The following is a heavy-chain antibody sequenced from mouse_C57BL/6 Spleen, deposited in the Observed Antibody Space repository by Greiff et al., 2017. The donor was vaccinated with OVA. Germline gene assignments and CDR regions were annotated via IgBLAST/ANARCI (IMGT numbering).Heavy chain of an antibody. CDR1: GYAFSSSW. J-gene: IGHJ4*01. CDR3: ARSGSSFYYYAMDY. V-gene: IGHV1-82*01. CDR2: IYPGDGDT. D-gene: IGHD1-1*01. Sequence: VKLVESGPELVKPGASVKISCKASGYAFSSSWMNWVKQRPGKGLEWIGRIYPGDGDTNYNGKFKGKATLTADKSSSTAYMQLSSLTSEDSAVYFCARSGSSFYYYAMDYWGQGTSVTVSS.